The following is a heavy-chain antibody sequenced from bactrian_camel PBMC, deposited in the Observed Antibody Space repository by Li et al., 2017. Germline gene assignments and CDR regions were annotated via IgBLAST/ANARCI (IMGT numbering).Heavy chain of an antibody. J-gene: IGHJ4*01. Sequence: HVQLVESGGGSVQAGGSLTLSCVASSSHYTGNCVGWFRQAPGKEREGVGYIDSDGSTTYADSVKGRFTISKDNTGNRLYLQMNSLKPEDTASNYCAAELSPPLSSGVPCYLRTYEYDTWGQGTQVTVS. CDR3: AAELSPPLSSGVPCYLRTYEYDT. V-gene: IGHV3S53*01. D-gene: IGHD2*01. CDR2: IDSDGST. CDR1: SSHYTGNC.